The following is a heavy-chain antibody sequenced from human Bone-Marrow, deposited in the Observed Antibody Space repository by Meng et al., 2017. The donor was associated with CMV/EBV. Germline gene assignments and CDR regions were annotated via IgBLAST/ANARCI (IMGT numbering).Heavy chain of an antibody. CDR3: AKRSPAAIGDV. Sequence: ETLSLTCAASGFTFSSYAMSWVRQAPGKGLEWVSVIYSGGSATYYADSVKGRFTISRDNSKNTLYLQMNSLRAEDTAVYYCAKRSPAAIGDVWGQGTTVTVSS. CDR1: GFTFSSYA. CDR2: IYSGGSAT. V-gene: IGHV3-23*03. D-gene: IGHD2-2*01. J-gene: IGHJ6*02.